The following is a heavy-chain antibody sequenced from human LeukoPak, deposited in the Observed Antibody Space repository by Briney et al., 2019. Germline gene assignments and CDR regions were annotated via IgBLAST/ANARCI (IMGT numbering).Heavy chain of an antibody. CDR3: AKSGFSAYGAIDC. J-gene: IGHJ4*02. CDR2: ISWNSGSI. Sequence: GRSLRLSCAASGFTFDDYAMHWVRQAPGKGLEWVSGISWNSGSIGYADSVRGRFTISRDNAKNSLYLQMNSLRADDTALYYCAKSGFSAYGAIDCWGQGALVAVSS. D-gene: IGHD5-12*01. V-gene: IGHV3-9*01. CDR1: GFTFDDYA.